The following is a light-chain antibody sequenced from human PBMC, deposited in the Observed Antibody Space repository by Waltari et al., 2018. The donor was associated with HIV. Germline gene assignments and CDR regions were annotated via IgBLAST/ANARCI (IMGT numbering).Light chain of an antibody. Sequence: QSVLTQPPSASGTPGQRVTISCSGRRSNIGSTTVHWYQQVPGTAPKLLIYSHNGRPSGVPDRFSGSKSGTSASLAINGLQSEDEADYYCLAWDVSLQGYVFGTGTKVTVL. CDR1: RSNIGSTT. CDR2: SHN. V-gene: IGLV1-44*01. CDR3: LAWDVSLQGYV. J-gene: IGLJ1*01.